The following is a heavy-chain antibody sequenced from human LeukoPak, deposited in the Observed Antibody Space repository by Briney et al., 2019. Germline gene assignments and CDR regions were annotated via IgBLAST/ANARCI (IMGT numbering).Heavy chain of an antibody. D-gene: IGHD6-19*01. V-gene: IGHV4-39*01. Sequence: SETLSLTCTVSGGSISSSSYYWGWIRQPPGKGLEWIGSIYYSGSTYYNPSLKSRVTISVDTSKNQFSLKLSSVTAADTAVYYCAREGAVAATLRSAFDIWGQGTMVTVSS. CDR1: GGSISSSSYY. CDR2: IYYSGST. J-gene: IGHJ3*02. CDR3: AREGAVAATLRSAFDI.